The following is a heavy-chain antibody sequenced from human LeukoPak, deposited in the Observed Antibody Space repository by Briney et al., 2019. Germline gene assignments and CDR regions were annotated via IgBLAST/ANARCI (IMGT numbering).Heavy chain of an antibody. CDR1: GGSITGDF. D-gene: IGHD2-21*02. CDR2: IYSSGTT. CDR3: ARQGDAWYFDL. J-gene: IGHJ2*01. V-gene: IGHV4-4*07. Sequence: SETLSLTCSVSGGSITGDFWTWIRQPAGKGLEYIGRIYSSGTTSYNPSLKSRVTMSVDTSKNQLFLKVTSVTAADTAVYYCARQGDAWYFDLWGRGTLVTVSS.